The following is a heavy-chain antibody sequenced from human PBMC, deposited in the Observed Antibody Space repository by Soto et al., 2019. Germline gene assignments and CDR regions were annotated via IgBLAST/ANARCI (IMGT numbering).Heavy chain of an antibody. V-gene: IGHV3-9*01. CDR2: ISWNSGSI. J-gene: IGHJ6*02. Sequence: EVQLVESGGGLVQPGRSLRLSCAASGFTFDDYAMHWVRQAPGKGLEWVSGISWNSGSIGYADSVKGRFTISRDNAKNSLYLQMNSLRAEDTAVYYCAKDRNYGGNINYYYYGMDVWGQGTTVTVSS. CDR1: GFTFDDYA. CDR3: AKDRNYGGNINYYYYGMDV. D-gene: IGHD4-17*01.